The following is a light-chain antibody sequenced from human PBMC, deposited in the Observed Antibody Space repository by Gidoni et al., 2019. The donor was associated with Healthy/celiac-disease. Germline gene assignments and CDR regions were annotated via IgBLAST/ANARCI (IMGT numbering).Light chain of an antibody. CDR2: LNSDGSH. J-gene: IGLJ3*02. V-gene: IGLV4-69*01. CDR3: QTWGTGIHWV. Sequence: LVLTQSPSASASLGASVKLTCTRSSGHSRYAIAWHQQQPEKGPRYLMKLNSDGSHSKGDWPPDRFSGSSSGAERYLTISSLQSEDEADYYCQTWGTGIHWVFGGGTKLTVL. CDR1: SGHSRYA.